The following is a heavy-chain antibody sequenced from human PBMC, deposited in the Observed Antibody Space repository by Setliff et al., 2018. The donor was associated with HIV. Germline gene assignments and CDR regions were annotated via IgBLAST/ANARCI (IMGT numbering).Heavy chain of an antibody. Sequence: PSETLSLTCAVSGYSISSRYYWGWIRQPPGKGLEWIGSMPHSGTADYSPSLRSRVTISLDTSKNQFSLKLRSVTAADTAVYYCAKLSVLVDSWGQGTLVTVPQ. V-gene: IGHV4-38-2*01. CDR1: GYSISSRYY. J-gene: IGHJ4*02. CDR2: MPHSGTA. D-gene: IGHD1-7*01. CDR3: AKLSVLVDS.